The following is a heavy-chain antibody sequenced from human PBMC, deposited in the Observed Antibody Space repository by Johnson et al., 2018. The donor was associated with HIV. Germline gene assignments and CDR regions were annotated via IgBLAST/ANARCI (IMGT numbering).Heavy chain of an antibody. CDR2: IKQDGSEK. J-gene: IGHJ3*02. Sequence: VQLVESGGGMVQPGRSLRLSCAASGFTFSSYAMHWVRQAPGKGLEWVANIKQDGSEKYSVDSVKGRFTISRDNSKNTVYLQMNSLSAEDTAVYYCARARQRWLPNDGFDIWGHVTMVTVSS. D-gene: IGHD6-19*01. CDR3: ARARQRWLPNDGFDI. V-gene: IGHV3-7*01. CDR1: GFTFSSYA.